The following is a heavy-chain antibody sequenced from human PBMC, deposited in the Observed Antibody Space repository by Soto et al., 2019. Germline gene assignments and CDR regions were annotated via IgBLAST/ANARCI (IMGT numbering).Heavy chain of an antibody. V-gene: IGHV5-51*01. Sequence: PGESLKISCKGSGYSFTSYWIGWVRQMPGKGLEWMGIIYPGDSDTRYSPSFQGQVTISADKSISTAYLQWSSLKASDTAMYYCARLYPFTYGSSWYDIWGQGTLVTVSS. J-gene: IGHJ4*02. CDR1: GYSFTSYW. CDR3: ARLYPFTYGSSWYDI. CDR2: IYPGDSDT. D-gene: IGHD6-13*01.